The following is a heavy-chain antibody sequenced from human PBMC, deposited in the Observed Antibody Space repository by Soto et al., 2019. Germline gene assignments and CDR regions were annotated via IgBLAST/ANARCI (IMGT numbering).Heavy chain of an antibody. CDR3: ARAGPDYYYYGLDV. CDR1: GDSVSTNSAA. J-gene: IGHJ6*02. V-gene: IGHV6-1*01. Sequence: SQTLSLTCAVSGDSVSTNSAAWNWIRQSPSRGLEWLGRTYYRSKWYNDYAVSVKSRININADTSKNQISLQLNSATPEDTAVYYCARAGPDYYYYGLDVWGQGTTVTVSS. CDR2: TYYRSKWYN. D-gene: IGHD3-10*01.